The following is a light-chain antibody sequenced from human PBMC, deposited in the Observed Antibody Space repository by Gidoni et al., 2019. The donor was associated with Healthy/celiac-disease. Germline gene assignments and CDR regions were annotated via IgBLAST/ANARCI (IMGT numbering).Light chain of an antibody. Sequence: QSVLTQPPSASGPPGQRVTIPCSGSRSNIGSNYVYWYQQLPGTAPKLLIYRNNQRPSGVPDRFSGSKSGTSASLAISGLRSEDEADYYCAAWDDSLSGVFGGGTKLTVL. CDR1: RSNIGSNY. CDR2: RNN. J-gene: IGLJ3*02. V-gene: IGLV1-47*01. CDR3: AAWDDSLSGV.